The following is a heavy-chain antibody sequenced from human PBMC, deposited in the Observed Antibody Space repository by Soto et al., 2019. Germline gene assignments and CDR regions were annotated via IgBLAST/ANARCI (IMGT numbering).Heavy chain of an antibody. Sequence: QVQLQESGPGLVKPSETLSLTCTVSDGSVSSGSYHWSWIRQPPGKGLAWIGYIYYSGSTNYNPSLHSRVTISVDTSKNQFSLKLYFVTAADTAVYYCARAVRCSGGSCYSGIGWFDPWGQGTLVTLSS. D-gene: IGHD2-15*01. J-gene: IGHJ5*02. V-gene: IGHV4-61*01. CDR3: ARAVRCSGGSCYSGIGWFDP. CDR1: DGSVSSGSYH. CDR2: IYYSGST.